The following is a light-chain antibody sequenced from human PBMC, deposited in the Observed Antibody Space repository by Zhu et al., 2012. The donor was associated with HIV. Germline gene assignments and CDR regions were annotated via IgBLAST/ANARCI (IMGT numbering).Light chain of an antibody. CDR2: RAS. V-gene: IGKV3-15*01. J-gene: IGKJ1*01. CDR1: QNVSTD. Sequence: EIVMTQSPATLSVSPGERATLSCRASQNVSTDLAWYQQKPGQTPRLLIYRASTRVTGIPARFSGSGSGTEFTLTISSLQSEDFALYYCQQYNNWWTFGQGTKVEIK. CDR3: QQYNNWWT.